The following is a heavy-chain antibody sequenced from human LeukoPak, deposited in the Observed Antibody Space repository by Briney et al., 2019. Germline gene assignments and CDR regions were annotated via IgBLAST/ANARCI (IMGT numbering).Heavy chain of an antibody. CDR2: ISSSSSYI. J-gene: IGHJ4*02. Sequence: GGSLRLSCAASGFTFGSYSMNWVRQAPGKGLEWVSSISSSSSYIYYADSVKGRFTITRDNSKNSLSLQVSSLRAEDTAVYYCAKTNGYYSDWGQGTLVTVSS. V-gene: IGHV3-21*04. D-gene: IGHD3-22*01. CDR3: AKTNGYYSD. CDR1: GFTFGSYS.